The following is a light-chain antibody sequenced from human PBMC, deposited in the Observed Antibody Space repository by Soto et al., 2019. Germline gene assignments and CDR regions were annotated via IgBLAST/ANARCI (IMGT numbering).Light chain of an antibody. J-gene: IGKJ3*01. CDR1: QGISSY. Sequence: DIQLTQSPSFLSASVGDRVTITCRASQGISSYLAWYQQKPGKARKLLIYAASTLQSGVPSRFSGSGSGTEFTLTIYSLQPEDFATYYCQQLNSYPRTFGPGTKLDIK. CDR2: AAS. V-gene: IGKV1-9*01. CDR3: QQLNSYPRT.